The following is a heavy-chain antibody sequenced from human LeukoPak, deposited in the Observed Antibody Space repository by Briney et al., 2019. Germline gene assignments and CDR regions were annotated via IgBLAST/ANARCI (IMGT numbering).Heavy chain of an antibody. J-gene: IGHJ3*02. V-gene: IGHV3-7*04. Sequence: GGSLRLSCAGSGFTFSSYWMSWVRQAPGKGLEWVANINQDGSEKYYVDSVKGRFTISRDNAKNSLYLQMNSLRAEDTAVYYCARPYSSSEAFDIWGQGTMVTVSS. D-gene: IGHD6-13*01. CDR2: INQDGSEK. CDR3: ARPYSSSEAFDI. CDR1: GFTFSSYW.